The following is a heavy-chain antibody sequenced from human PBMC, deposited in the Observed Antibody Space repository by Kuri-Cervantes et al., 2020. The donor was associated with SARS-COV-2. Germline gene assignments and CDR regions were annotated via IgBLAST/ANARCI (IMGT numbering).Heavy chain of an antibody. V-gene: IGHV3-23*01. CDR1: GFTFSSYV. CDR2: ISGSGGST. J-gene: IGHJ6*03. D-gene: IGHD3-10*01. Sequence: GESLKISCAASGFTFSSYVMSWVRQAPGKGLEWVSAISGSGGSTYYADSVKGRFTISRDNSKNTLYLQMNSLRAEDMAVYYCARGGLWFGELLAYYYMDVWGKGTTVTVSS. CDR3: ARGGLWFGELLAYYYMDV.